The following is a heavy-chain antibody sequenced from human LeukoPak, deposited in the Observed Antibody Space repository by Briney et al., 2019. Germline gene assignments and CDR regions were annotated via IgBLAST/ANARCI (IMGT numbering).Heavy chain of an antibody. CDR3: ARGRRYYYGSGSYYNGLGSWFDP. D-gene: IGHD3-10*01. V-gene: IGHV4-34*01. CDR2: INHSGST. Sequence: PSETLSLTCAVYGGSFSGYYWSWIRQPPGKGLEWIGEINHSGSTNYNPSLKSRVTISVDTSKNQFSLKLSSVTAADTAVYYCARGRRYYYGSGSYYNGLGSWFDPWGQGTLVTVSS. J-gene: IGHJ5*02. CDR1: GGSFSGYY.